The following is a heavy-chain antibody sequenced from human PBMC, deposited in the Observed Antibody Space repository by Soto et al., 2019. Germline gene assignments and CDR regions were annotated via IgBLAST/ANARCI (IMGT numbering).Heavy chain of an antibody. D-gene: IGHD5-12*01. CDR3: ARGKYGGYDFLNY. J-gene: IGHJ4*02. CDR1: GYTFVNYA. V-gene: IGHV1-3*04. Sequence: GASVKVSCKASGYTFVNYAMYWVRQAPGQRLEWMGWIHTGNGHTKYSQKFQGRVTFTRDTSASTAYMELTSLRSEDTAVYYCARGKYGGYDFLNYWGQGTRVTVSS. CDR2: IHTGNGHT.